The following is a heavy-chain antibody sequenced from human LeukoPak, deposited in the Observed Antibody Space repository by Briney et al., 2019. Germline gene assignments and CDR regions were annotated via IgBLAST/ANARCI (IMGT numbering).Heavy chain of an antibody. CDR2: NRDGSST. CDR1: GFIFTTYW. Sequence: GGSLRLSCAASGFIFTTYWMHWGREVPGKGLVWGARNRDGSSTYYADSVKGRFTISRDNAKNSLYLQMNSLRAEDTAVYYCARDVRRTPPVGATLYYYYYYGMDVWGQGTTVTVSS. J-gene: IGHJ6*02. D-gene: IGHD1-26*01. V-gene: IGHV3-74*01. CDR3: ARDVRRTPPVGATLYYYYYYGMDV.